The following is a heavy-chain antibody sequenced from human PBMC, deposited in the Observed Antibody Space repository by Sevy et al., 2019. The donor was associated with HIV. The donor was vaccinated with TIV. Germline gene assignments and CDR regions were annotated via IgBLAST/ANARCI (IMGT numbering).Heavy chain of an antibody. CDR1: GFTFTNVW. J-gene: IGHJ4*02. Sequence: GGSLRLSCAASGFTFTNVWMSWVRQAPGKGLEWVSSISGLSNYIYYADSMKGRFTISRDNAKNSLYLQMNSLRAEDTAVYYCARGPPDGSYDYFDYWGQGTLVTVSS. CDR3: ARGPPDGSYDYFDY. CDR2: ISGLSNYI. D-gene: IGHD1-26*01. V-gene: IGHV3-21*01.